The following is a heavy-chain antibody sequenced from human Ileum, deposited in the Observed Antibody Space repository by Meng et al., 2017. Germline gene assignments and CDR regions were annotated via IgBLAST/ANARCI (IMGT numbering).Heavy chain of an antibody. CDR3: ARMSPRDSYPYANFDS. CDR1: GASISTSIW. Sequence: LTYARPALHQPQGTLPPTCVSAGASISTSIWWGWIRQPPGKALEWLAVIYHTGGTTYTPSLGSRVTVSVDNSNNQFALRLTYTTAADTAMYYCARMSPRDSYPYANFDSWGQGAPVTVSS. D-gene: IGHD5-18*01. CDR2: IYHTGGT. J-gene: IGHJ4*02. V-gene: IGHV4-4*03.